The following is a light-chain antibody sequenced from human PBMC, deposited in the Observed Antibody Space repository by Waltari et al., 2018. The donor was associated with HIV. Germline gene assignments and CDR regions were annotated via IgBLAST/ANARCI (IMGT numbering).Light chain of an antibody. Sequence: QSALTQPASVSGSPGQSITISCTGTRSNVGSDDLVSWYQQHPGEAPKLIIYEVTKRPSGVSNRFSGSKSGNTASLTISGLQAEDEADYYCCSYAGSSNWVFGGGTKLTVL. CDR2: EVT. J-gene: IGLJ3*02. V-gene: IGLV2-23*02. CDR1: RSNVGSDDL. CDR3: CSYAGSSNWV.